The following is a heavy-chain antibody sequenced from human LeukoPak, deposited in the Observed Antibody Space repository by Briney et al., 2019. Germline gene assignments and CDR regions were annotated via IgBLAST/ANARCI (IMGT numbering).Heavy chain of an antibody. CDR2: SSAYNGNT. CDR3: AREGLRSIAARRGTRDYMDV. Sequence: GASVKVSCKASGYTFTSYSISWARQAPGQGLEWMGWSSAYNGNTNYAQKLQGRVTMTTDRSTSTAYMELRSLRSDDTAVYYCAREGLRSIAARRGTRDYMDVWGKGTTVIVSS. V-gene: IGHV1-18*01. CDR1: GYTFTSYS. D-gene: IGHD6-6*01. J-gene: IGHJ6*03.